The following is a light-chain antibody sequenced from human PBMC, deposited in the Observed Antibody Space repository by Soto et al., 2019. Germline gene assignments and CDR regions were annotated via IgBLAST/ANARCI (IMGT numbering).Light chain of an antibody. CDR2: KAS. Sequence: DIQMTQSPSTLSAFVGDRVTITCRASQSISNWLAWYQQKPGKAPKLLIYKASRLESGVPSRFSGSGSGTHFTLTISSLQPDDFATYYCKRYNTYFIYTVGQGTKLEIK. CDR3: KRYNTYFIYT. CDR1: QSISNW. V-gene: IGKV1-5*03. J-gene: IGKJ2*01.